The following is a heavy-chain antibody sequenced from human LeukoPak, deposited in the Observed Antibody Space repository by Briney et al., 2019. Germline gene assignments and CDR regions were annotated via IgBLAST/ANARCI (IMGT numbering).Heavy chain of an antibody. CDR1: GYTFTSYG. Sequence: ASVKVSCKASGYTFTSYGIGWVRQAPGQGLEWMGWISAYNGNTNYAQKLQGRVTMTTDTSTSTAYMELRSLRSDDTAVYYCARDNYYGSGSYLYYFDYWGQGTLVTVSS. CDR3: ARDNYYGSGSYLYYFDY. D-gene: IGHD3-10*01. J-gene: IGHJ4*02. V-gene: IGHV1-18*01. CDR2: ISAYNGNT.